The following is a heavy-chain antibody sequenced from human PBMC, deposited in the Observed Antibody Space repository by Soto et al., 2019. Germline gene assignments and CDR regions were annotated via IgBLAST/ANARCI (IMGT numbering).Heavy chain of an antibody. V-gene: IGHV3-30*18. CDR3: AKGVEANWGFYYGMDV. Sequence: QVQLVESGGGVVQPGSSLRLSCVASGFMFSDYGMHWVCQTPGRGLEWVAVISFDGNYKYYAKSVKGRFTFARDNSKNTLSLQMNSLRVEDTAVYYCAKGVEANWGFYYGMDVWGQGTTVTVSS. J-gene: IGHJ6*02. CDR1: GFMFSDYG. D-gene: IGHD7-27*01. CDR2: ISFDGNYK.